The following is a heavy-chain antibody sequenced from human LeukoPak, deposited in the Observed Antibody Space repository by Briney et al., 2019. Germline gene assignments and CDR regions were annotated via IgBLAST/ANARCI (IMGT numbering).Heavy chain of an antibody. D-gene: IGHD6-19*01. V-gene: IGHV3-43D*03. CDR2: ISWDGGST. Sequence: GGSLRLSCAASGFTFDDYAMHWVRQAPGKGLEWVSLISWDGGSTYYADSVKGRFTISRDNSKDSLYLQMNSLRAEDTALYYCAKDDSTGIAVAGTFDYWGQGTLVTVSS. CDR1: GFTFDDYA. J-gene: IGHJ4*02. CDR3: AKDDSTGIAVAGTFDY.